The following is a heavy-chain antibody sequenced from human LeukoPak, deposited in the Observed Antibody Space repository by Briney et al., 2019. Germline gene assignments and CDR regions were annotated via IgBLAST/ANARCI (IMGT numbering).Heavy chain of an antibody. Sequence: ASVKVSCKASGYTFTSYYMHWVRQAPGQGLEWMGIINPSGGSTSYAQKFQGRVTMTRDMSTSTVYMELSSLRSEDTAVYYCARVPEEWEFIPYFDYWGQGTLVTVSS. V-gene: IGHV1-46*01. D-gene: IGHD1-26*01. J-gene: IGHJ4*02. CDR2: INPSGGST. CDR1: GYTFTSYY. CDR3: ARVPEEWEFIPYFDY.